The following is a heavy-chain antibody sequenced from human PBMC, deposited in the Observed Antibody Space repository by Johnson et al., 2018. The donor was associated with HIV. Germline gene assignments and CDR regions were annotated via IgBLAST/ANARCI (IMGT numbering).Heavy chain of an antibody. V-gene: IGHV3-30-3*01. Sequence: QVQLVESGGGVVQPGRSLRLSCAASGFPFSSYAMHWVRQAPGKGLEWVAVISYDGSNKYYADSVKGRFTISRDRAKNSLYLQMNSLRVEDTAFYYCVRVGAYYGSWSLAFDIWGQGTMVTVSS. CDR1: GFPFSSYA. CDR2: ISYDGSNK. D-gene: IGHD3-10*01. CDR3: VRVGAYYGSWSLAFDI. J-gene: IGHJ3*02.